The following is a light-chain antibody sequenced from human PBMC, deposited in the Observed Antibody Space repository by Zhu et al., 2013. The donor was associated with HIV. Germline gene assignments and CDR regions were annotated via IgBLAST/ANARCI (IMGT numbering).Light chain of an antibody. Sequence: DIVMTQSPDSLAVSLGERATINCKSSQSVSYSSNNKKYLAWYQHKPGQPPKLLIYWASTRESGVPDRFSGSGSGTDFTLTISSLEPEDSAVYYCQQYGNSPPYSFGQGTRLEIK. V-gene: IGKV4-1*01. CDR3: QQYGNSPPYS. CDR2: WAS. J-gene: IGKJ2*03. CDR1: QSVSYSSNNKKY.